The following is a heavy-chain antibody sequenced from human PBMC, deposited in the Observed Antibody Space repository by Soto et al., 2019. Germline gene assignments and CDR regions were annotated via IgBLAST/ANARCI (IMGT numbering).Heavy chain of an antibody. CDR2: ISSSGSTI. Sequence: GGSLRLSCAASGFTFSSYEMNWVRQAPGKGLEWVSYISSSGSTIYYADSVKGRFTISRDNAKNSLYLQMNSLRAEDTAVYYCARVGGYYDSSGYYYYYYYGMDVWGQGTTVTVSS. CDR3: ARVGGYYDSSGYYYYYYYGMDV. CDR1: GFTFSSYE. J-gene: IGHJ6*02. V-gene: IGHV3-48*03. D-gene: IGHD3-22*01.